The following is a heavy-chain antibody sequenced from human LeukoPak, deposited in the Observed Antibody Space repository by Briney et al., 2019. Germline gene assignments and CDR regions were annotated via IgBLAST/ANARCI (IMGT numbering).Heavy chain of an antibody. V-gene: IGHV3-7*01. J-gene: IGHJ4*02. CDR2: IKEDGSET. Sequence: PGGSLRLSCAASGLIFSNYWMTWVRQAPGKGLEWVANIKEDGSETYYVDSVKGRFTISRDNAKNSLYLQVNSLRDEDTAVYYCASSGSYRFDYWGQGTLVTVSS. CDR1: GLIFSNYW. CDR3: ASSGSYRFDY. D-gene: IGHD1-26*01.